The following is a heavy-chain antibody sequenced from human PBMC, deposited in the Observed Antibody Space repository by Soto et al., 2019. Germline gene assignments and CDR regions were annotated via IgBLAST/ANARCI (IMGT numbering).Heavy chain of an antibody. D-gene: IGHD5-12*01. CDR1: GGSVSSGAYY. Sequence: SETLSLTCTVSGGSVSSGAYYWTWIRQRPGKGLEWIGYIYYSGSTYYSPSLKSRLSISLDTSKNQFSLRLSSVTAADTAMYYCARARLRAVYAFDIRGQGTMVTVSS. CDR3: ARARLRAVYAFDI. J-gene: IGHJ3*02. CDR2: IYYSGST. V-gene: IGHV4-31*03.